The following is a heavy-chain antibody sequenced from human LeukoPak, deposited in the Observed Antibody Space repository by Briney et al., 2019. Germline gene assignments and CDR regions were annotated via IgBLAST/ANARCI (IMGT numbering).Heavy chain of an antibody. J-gene: IGHJ4*02. CDR3: ATGGYGRSDNMFCRF. CDR1: GYPLTGLS. CDR2: FDLEEDET. V-gene: IGHV1-24*01. Sequence: AAVKVSCKVPGYPLTGLSIHWVRQAPGKGLEWMGSFDLEEDETVFAQTFQGRVTMTEDTATDTAHMDLSALRSEDTAVYFCATGGYGRSDNMFCRFWGQGTLVTVSS. D-gene: IGHD3-10*01.